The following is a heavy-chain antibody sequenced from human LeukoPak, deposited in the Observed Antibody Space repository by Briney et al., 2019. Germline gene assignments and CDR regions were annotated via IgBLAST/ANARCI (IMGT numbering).Heavy chain of an antibody. CDR2: IYYSGST. CDR3: AVCGGDCYFNY. V-gene: IGHV4-59*01. D-gene: IGHD2-21*02. Sequence: PSETLSLTCTVSGGSISSYYWSWIRQPPGKGLEWIGYIYYSGSTNYNPSLKSRVTISVDTSKNQFSLKLSSVTAADTAVYYCAVCGGDCYFNYWGPGNPGHRLL. CDR1: GGSISSYY. J-gene: IGHJ4*02.